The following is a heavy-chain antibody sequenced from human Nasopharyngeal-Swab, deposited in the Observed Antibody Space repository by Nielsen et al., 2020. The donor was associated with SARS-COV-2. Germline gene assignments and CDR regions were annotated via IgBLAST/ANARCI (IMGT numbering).Heavy chain of an antibody. CDR2: INPNSGGT. V-gene: IGHV1-2*04. D-gene: IGHD5-18*01. Sequence: WVRQAPGQGLEWMGWINPNSGGTNYAQKFQGWVTMTRDTSISTAYMELSSLRSEDTAVYYCAREDLGYSYGAWGQGTLVTVSS. J-gene: IGHJ5*02. CDR3: AREDLGYSYGA.